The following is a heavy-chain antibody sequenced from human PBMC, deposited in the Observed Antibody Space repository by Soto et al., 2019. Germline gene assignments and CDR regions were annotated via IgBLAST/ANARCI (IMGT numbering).Heavy chain of an antibody. CDR1: GYTFTSYG. D-gene: IGHD4-4*01. CDR2: ISAYNGNT. V-gene: IGHV1-18*01. CDR3: ARDVGYSNYGLYYYYYYMDV. J-gene: IGHJ6*03. Sequence: ASVKVSCKASGYTFTSYGISWVRQAPGQGLEWMGWISAYNGNTNYAQKLQGRVTMTTDTSTSTAYMELRSLRSDDTAVYYCARDVGYSNYGLYYYYYYMDVWGKGTTVTV.